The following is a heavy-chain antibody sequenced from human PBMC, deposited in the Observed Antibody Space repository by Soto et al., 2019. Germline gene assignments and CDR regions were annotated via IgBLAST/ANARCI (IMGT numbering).Heavy chain of an antibody. CDR3: AKDGLIAARPRNYFDY. V-gene: IGHV3-33*06. Sequence: SLRLSCAASGFTFSSYGMHWVRQAPGKGLEWVAVIWYDGSNKYYADSVKGRFTISRDNSKNTLYLQMNSLRAEDTAVYYCAKDGLIAARPRNYFDYWGQGTLVTVSS. CDR2: IWYDGSNK. J-gene: IGHJ4*02. D-gene: IGHD6-6*01. CDR1: GFTFSSYG.